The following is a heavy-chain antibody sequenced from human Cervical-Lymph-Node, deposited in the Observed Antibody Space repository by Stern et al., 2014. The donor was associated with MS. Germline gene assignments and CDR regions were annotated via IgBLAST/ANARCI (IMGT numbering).Heavy chain of an antibody. CDR2: ISNSGDGT. CDR3: AKASRTSMFDY. CDR1: GFTFSNHA. V-gene: IGHV3-23*04. D-gene: IGHD2/OR15-2a*01. J-gene: IGHJ4*02. Sequence: EVHLVESGGGLVQPGGSLRLSCAASGFTFSNHAMNWVRKAPGKGLEWISTISNSGDGTYYADSVTGRFTISRDSSKDTVFLQMSNLRVEDTAVYYCAKASRTSMFDYWGQGTLVTVSS.